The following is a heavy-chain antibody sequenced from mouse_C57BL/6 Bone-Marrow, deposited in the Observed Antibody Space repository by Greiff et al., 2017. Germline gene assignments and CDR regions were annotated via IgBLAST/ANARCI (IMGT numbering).Heavy chain of an antibody. V-gene: IGHV5-12*01. CDR2: ISNGGGST. Sequence: EVKVEESGGGLVQPGGSLKLSCAASGFTFSDYYMYWVRQTPEKRLEWVAYISNGGGSTYSPDTVKGRFTISRDNAKNTLYLQMSRLKSEDTAMYYCARRIYYYPYYAMDYWGQGTSVTVSS. CDR3: ARRIYYYPYYAMDY. D-gene: IGHD1-1*01. J-gene: IGHJ4*01. CDR1: GFTFSDYY.